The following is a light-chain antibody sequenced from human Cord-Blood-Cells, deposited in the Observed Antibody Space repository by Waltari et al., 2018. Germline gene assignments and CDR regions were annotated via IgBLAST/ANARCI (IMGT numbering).Light chain of an antibody. CDR2: QDS. CDR1: KLGDKY. CDR3: QAWDISTAV. Sequence: SYELTQPPSVSVSPGQTASITCSGDKLGDKYACWYQQKPGQSPVLVIYQDSKWPSGIPARVSGSTSGNSAPLTISGTQAMDEADYYSQAWDISTAVFGGGTKLTVL. V-gene: IGLV3-1*01. J-gene: IGLJ2*01.